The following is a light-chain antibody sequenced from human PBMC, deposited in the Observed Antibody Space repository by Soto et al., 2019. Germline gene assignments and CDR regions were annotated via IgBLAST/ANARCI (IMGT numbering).Light chain of an antibody. CDR2: EGS. CDR3: CSYAGSSTYV. J-gene: IGLJ1*01. V-gene: IGLV2-23*01. CDR1: SSDVGSYNL. Sequence: QSFLTQPASVSGSPGRSITISCTGTSSDVGSYNLVSWYQQHPGKAPKLMIYEGSKRPSGVSNRFSGSKSGNTASLTISGLQAEDEADYYCCSYAGSSTYVFGTGTKVTVL.